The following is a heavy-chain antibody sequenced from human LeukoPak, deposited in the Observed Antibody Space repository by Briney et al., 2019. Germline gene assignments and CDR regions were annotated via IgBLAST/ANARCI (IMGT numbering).Heavy chain of an antibody. D-gene: IGHD6-13*01. V-gene: IGHV1-18*01. J-gene: IGHJ5*02. CDR2: ISAYNGNT. CDR1: GYTFTSYG. CDR3: AGSIAAAPLRNWFDP. Sequence: ASVKVSCKASGYTFTSYGISWVRQAPGQGLEWMGWISAYNGNTNYAQKLQGRVTMTTDTSTSTAYMELRSLRSDDTAVYYCAGSIAAAPLRNWFDPWGQGTLVTVSS.